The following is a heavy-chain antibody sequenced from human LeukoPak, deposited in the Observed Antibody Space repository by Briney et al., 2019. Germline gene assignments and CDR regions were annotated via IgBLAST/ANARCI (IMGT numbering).Heavy chain of an antibody. CDR1: GGSISSYY. J-gene: IGHJ5*02. Sequence: SETLSLTCTVSGGSISSYYWSWIRQPPGKGLEWIGYIYYSGSTNYNPSLKSRVTISVDTSKNQFSLKLSSVTAADTAVYYCASLPYSSSPGGWFDPWGQGTLVTVSS. CDR2: IYYSGST. D-gene: IGHD6-13*01. CDR3: ASLPYSSSPGGWFDP. V-gene: IGHV4-59*01.